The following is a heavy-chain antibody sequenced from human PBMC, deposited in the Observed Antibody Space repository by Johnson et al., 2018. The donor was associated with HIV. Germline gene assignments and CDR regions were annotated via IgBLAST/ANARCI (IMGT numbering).Heavy chain of an antibody. CDR3: AKAPTRIAARDAFDI. J-gene: IGHJ3*02. V-gene: IGHV3-30-3*01. CDR1: GFTFSSYA. Sequence: QVQLVEFGGGVVQPGRSLRLSCAASGFTFSSYAMHWVRQAPGKGLEWVAVISYDGSNKYYADSVKGRFTISRDNSKNTLYLQMNSLRAEDTAVYYCAKAPTRIAARDAFDIWGQVTMVTVSS. CDR2: ISYDGSNK. D-gene: IGHD6-13*01.